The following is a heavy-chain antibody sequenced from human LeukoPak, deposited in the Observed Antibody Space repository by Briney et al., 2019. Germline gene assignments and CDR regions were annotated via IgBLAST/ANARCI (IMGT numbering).Heavy chain of an antibody. CDR2: INPNSGGT. J-gene: IGHJ3*02. D-gene: IGHD3-22*01. V-gene: IGHV1-2*06. Sequence: ASVKVSCKASGYTFTGYYMHWVRQAPGQGLEWMGRINPNSGGTNYAQKFQGRVTMTRDTSISTAYMELSRLRSDDTAVYYCARLTGYDSSGPTWGGAFDIWGQGTMVTVSS. CDR1: GYTFTGYY. CDR3: ARLTGYDSSGPTWGGAFDI.